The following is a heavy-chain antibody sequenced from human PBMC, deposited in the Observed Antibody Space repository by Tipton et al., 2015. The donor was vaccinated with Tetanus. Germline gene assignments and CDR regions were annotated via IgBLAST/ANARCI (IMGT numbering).Heavy chain of an antibody. D-gene: IGHD2-2*01. J-gene: IGHJ6*02. Sequence: TLSLTCAVYGGSFSGYYWSWIRQPPGKGLEWIGEINHSGSTNYNPSLKSRVTISVDTSKNQFSLKLSSVTAADTAVYYCARGGYCSSTSCYEARDTAMGNRSNGVDVWGQVTTVTVSS. CDR3: ARGGYCSSTSCYEARDTAMGNRSNGVDV. CDR1: GGSFSGYY. CDR2: INHSGST. V-gene: IGHV4-34*01.